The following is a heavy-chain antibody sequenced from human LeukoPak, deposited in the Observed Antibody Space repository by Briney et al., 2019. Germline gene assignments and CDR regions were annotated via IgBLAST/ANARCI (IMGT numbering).Heavy chain of an antibody. CDR3: TRAWRKPGRDV. J-gene: IGHJ6*04. CDR2: IASDGSST. V-gene: IGHV3-74*01. D-gene: IGHD1-1*01. CDR1: GFTFSDYW. Sequence: GGSLRLSCAASGFTFSDYWMHWVRQAPGKGLVWVSRIASDGSSTSYADSVKGRFTISRDNAKNTLYVQMNSLRAEDTAVYYCTRAWRKPGRDVWGKGTTVTVSS.